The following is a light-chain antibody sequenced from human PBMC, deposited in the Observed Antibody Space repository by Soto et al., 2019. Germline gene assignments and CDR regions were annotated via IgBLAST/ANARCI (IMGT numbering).Light chain of an antibody. CDR3: SSYTSINSYV. J-gene: IGLJ1*01. V-gene: IGLV2-14*03. CDR2: YVS. CDR1: SSDVGGYNY. Sequence: QSALTQPASVSGSPGPAITISCTGTSSDVGGYNYVSWYQQHPGKAPKLMIYYVSHRPSGVSNRFSGSKSGNTASLTISGLQAEDEADYYCSSYTSINSYVFGTGTKVTVL.